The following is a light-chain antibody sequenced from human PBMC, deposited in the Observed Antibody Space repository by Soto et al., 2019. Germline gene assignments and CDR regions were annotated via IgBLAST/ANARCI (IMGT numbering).Light chain of an antibody. CDR1: PRDVGAYNL. V-gene: IGLV2-14*01. CDR2: EVR. J-gene: IGLJ2*01. Sequence: QSALPQPASVSGSPGQSIPISCAGTPRDVGAYNLVSWYQQHPGRAPQIIIYEVRNRPSGISFRFSGSKSGNTASLTISGLQAEDEADYCCRSYTSRSNVILGGGTKLTVL. CDR3: RSYTSRSNVI.